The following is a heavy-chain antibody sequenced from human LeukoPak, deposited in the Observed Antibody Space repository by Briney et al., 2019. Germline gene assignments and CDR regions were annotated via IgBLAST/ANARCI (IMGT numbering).Heavy chain of an antibody. V-gene: IGHV4-34*09. J-gene: IGHJ4*02. CDR1: GGSFSGYY. CDR3: ARELNHYYFDY. CDR2: IYYSGNT. D-gene: IGHD1-14*01. Sequence: PSETLSLTCAVYGGSFSGYYWSWIRQPPGKGLEWIGYIYYSGNTYYNPSLKSRLTISVDTSKNQFSLKLTSVTAADTAVYFCARELNHYYFDYWGQGTLVTVSS.